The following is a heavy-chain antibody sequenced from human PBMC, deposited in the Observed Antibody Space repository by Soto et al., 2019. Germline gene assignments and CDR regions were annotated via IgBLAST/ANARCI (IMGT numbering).Heavy chain of an antibody. J-gene: IGHJ4*02. V-gene: IGHV4-34*01. D-gene: IGHD2-8*02. CDR2: INHSGST. CDR1: GGSFSGYY. Sequence: QVQLQQWGAGLLKPSETLSLTCAVYGGSFSGYYWTWIRQPPGTGLEWIGEINHSGSTNYNPSLKRRVTISVDTSKNQFSLQLSSATAADTAVYYCARDKITGLFDYWGQGTLVTVSS. CDR3: ARDKITGLFDY.